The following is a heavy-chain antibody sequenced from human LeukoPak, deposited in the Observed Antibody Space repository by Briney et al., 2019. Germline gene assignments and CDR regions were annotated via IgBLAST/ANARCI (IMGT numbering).Heavy chain of an antibody. Sequence: GGSLRLSCAASGFTFSSYGMHWVRQAPGKGLEWVAVISHDGSNKYYADSVKGRFTISRDNSKNTLYLQMNSLRAEDTAVYYCAKMERDPYYWGQGTLVTVSS. V-gene: IGHV3-30*18. CDR1: GFTFSSYG. CDR3: AKMERDPYY. D-gene: IGHD3-3*01. CDR2: ISHDGSNK. J-gene: IGHJ4*02.